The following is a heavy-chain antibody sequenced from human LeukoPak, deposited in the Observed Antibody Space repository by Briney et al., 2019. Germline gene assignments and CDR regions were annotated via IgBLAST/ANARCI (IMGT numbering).Heavy chain of an antibody. D-gene: IGHD3-10*02. CDR2: ISTSGNSI. J-gene: IGHJ6*04. CDR1: GFTFSSYE. CDR3: AELGITMIGGV. Sequence: SGGSLRPSCAASGFTFSSYEMNWVRQAPGKGLEWVSYISTSGNSIYYADSVKGRFTISRDNAKNSLFLQMNSLRAEDTAVYYCAELGITMIGGVWGKGTTVTISS. V-gene: IGHV3-48*03.